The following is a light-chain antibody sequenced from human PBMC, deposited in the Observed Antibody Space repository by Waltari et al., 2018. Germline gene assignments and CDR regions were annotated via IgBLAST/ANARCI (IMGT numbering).Light chain of an antibody. J-gene: IGKJ4*01. CDR3: QHYYSAPVT. CDR2: WAS. V-gene: IGKV4-1*01. CDR1: QSVLYSSNNKNY. Sequence: DIVMTQSPDSLAVSLGERATINCKPSQSVLYSSNNKNYLAWYQQKPGQPPKLLISWASTRESGVPERFSGSGSGTDFALTISSLQAEDVAVYFCQHYYSAPVTFGGGTRVEI.